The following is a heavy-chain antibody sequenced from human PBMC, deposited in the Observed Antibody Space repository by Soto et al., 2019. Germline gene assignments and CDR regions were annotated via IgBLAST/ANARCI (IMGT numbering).Heavy chain of an antibody. V-gene: IGHV3-43*01. CDR1: GFTFDDYT. Sequence: EVQLVESGGVVIQPGGSLRLSCAASGFTFDDYTMHWVRQAPGKGLEWVSLINWDGDGTSYADSVKGRFTISRDNSKNSLYLQMNSLRTEDTALYYCAKDLGKLERRYFDYWGQGTLVTVSS. CDR3: AKDLGKLERRYFDY. J-gene: IGHJ4*02. CDR2: INWDGDGT. D-gene: IGHD1-1*01.